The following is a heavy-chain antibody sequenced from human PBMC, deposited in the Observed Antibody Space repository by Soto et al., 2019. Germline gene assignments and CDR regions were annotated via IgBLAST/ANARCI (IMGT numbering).Heavy chain of an antibody. CDR1: GFTFSSYG. V-gene: IGHV3-33*01. Sequence: QVQLVESGGGVVQPGRSLRLSCAASGFTFSSYGMHWVRQAPGKGLEWVAVIWYAGSNKYYADSVKGRFTISRDNSKNTLYLQMNSLRAEDTAVYYCARGRITIIVVSCPDYWGQGTLVTVSS. J-gene: IGHJ4*02. D-gene: IGHD3-22*01. CDR2: IWYAGSNK. CDR3: ARGRITIIVVSCPDY.